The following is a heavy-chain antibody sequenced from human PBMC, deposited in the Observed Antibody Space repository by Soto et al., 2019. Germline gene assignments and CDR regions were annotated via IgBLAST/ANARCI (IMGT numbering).Heavy chain of an antibody. D-gene: IGHD1-26*01. CDR3: ASLAGGSYYGMDV. CDR2: ISSSSSYI. J-gene: IGHJ6*02. V-gene: IGHV3-21*01. CDR1: GFTFSSYS. Sequence: PGGSLSLACAASGFTFSSYSMNWVRHAPGKGLEWVSSISSSSSYIYYADSVKGRFTISRDNAKNSLYLQMNSLGAEDTAVYYCASLAGGSYYGMDVWGQGTTVTVSS.